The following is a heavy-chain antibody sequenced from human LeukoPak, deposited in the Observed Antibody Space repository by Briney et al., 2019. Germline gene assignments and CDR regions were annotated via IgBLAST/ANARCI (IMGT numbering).Heavy chain of an antibody. J-gene: IGHJ5*02. Sequence: SETLPLTCTVSGGSISSYYWSWIRQPPGKGLEWIGYIYYSGSTNYNPSLKSRVTISVDTSKNQFSLKLSSVTAADTAVYYCARAGITMVRGPWGQGTLVTVSS. CDR3: ARAGITMVRGP. CDR1: GGSISSYY. CDR2: IYYSGST. D-gene: IGHD3-10*01. V-gene: IGHV4-59*01.